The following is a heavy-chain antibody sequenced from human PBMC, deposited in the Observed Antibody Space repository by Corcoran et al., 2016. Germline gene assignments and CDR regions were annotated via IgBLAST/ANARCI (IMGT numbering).Heavy chain of an antibody. J-gene: IGHJ4*02. CDR1: GYTFTSYY. CDR3: ARGSDFWSVYQSYVGS. CDR2: INPSGGST. D-gene: IGHD3-3*01. Sequence: QVQLVQSGAEVKKPGASVKVSCKASGYTFTSYYMHWVRQAPGQGLEWMGIINPSGGSTSYAQKFQGRVTMTRDTSTSTVYMELSSLRSEDKAVYYFARGSDFWSVYQSYVGSWGKGTLATVSS. V-gene: IGHV1-46*01.